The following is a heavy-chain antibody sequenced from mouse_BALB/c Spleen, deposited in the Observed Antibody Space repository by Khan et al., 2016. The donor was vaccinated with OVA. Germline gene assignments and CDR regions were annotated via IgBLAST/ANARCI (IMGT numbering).Heavy chain of an antibody. CDR2: ISYSGVT. CDR1: GYSITSGYA. D-gene: IGHD1-1*01. Sequence: EVKLEVSGPGLVKPSQSLSLTCTVTGYSITSGYAWNWIRQFPGNKLEWMGYISYSGVTSYTPSLKSRISITRDTSKNQFFLQLNSVTTEDTATYYCARGNYYGYYFDYWGQGTTLTVFS. V-gene: IGHV3-2*02. J-gene: IGHJ2*01. CDR3: ARGNYYGYYFDY.